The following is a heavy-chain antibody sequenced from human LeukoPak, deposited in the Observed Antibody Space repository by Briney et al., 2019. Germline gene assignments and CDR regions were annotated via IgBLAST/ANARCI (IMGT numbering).Heavy chain of an antibody. CDR3: ARGRQWLTKGYFDY. D-gene: IGHD6-19*01. CDR1: GFTFRNYR. Sequence: GGSLRLSCAVSGFTFRNYRMNWVRQAPGKGLEWVANIKKDGSEEYYVDSVKGRFTISRDNAKNSLYLQMNSLRAEDTAVYYCARGRQWLTKGYFDYWGQGTLVTVSS. J-gene: IGHJ4*02. V-gene: IGHV3-7*05. CDR2: IKKDGSEE.